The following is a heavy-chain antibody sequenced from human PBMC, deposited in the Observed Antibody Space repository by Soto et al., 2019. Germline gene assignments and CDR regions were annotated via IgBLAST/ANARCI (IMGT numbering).Heavy chain of an antibody. Sequence: EVQLLESGGGLVQPGGSLRLSCAASGFTFSSYAMSWVRQAPGKGLEWVSAISGSGSSTYYADSVKGRFTISRDNSKNALYLQMNSLRAEDTAVYYCAKDLYSSSWGYFQHWGQGTLVTVSS. CDR1: GFTFSSYA. CDR2: ISGSGSST. CDR3: AKDLYSSSWGYFQH. J-gene: IGHJ1*01. D-gene: IGHD6-13*01. V-gene: IGHV3-23*01.